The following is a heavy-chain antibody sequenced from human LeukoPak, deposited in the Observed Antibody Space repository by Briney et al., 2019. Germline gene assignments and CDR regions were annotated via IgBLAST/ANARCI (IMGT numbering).Heavy chain of an antibody. Sequence: SETLSLTCAVYGGSFSGYYWSWIRQPPGKGLEWIGEISHSGSTNYNPSLKSRVTISVDTSKNQFSLKLSSVTAADTAVYYCARRGQSGQTKVDYWGQGTLVTVSS. D-gene: IGHD1-1*01. CDR2: ISHSGST. CDR3: ARRGQSGQTKVDY. V-gene: IGHV4-34*01. CDR1: GGSFSGYY. J-gene: IGHJ4*02.